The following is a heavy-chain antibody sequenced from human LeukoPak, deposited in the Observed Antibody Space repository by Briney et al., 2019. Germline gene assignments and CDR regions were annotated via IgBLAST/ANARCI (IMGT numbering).Heavy chain of an antibody. CDR2: IYYSGST. CDR3: ARALDSSGYYYVGYFDY. J-gene: IGHJ4*02. Sequence: SQTLSLTCTVSGGSISSGSYYWSWIRQPPGKGLEWIGYIYYSGSTNYNPSLKSRVTISVDTSKNQFSLKLSSVTAADTAVYYCARALDSSGYYYVGYFDYWGQGTLVTVSS. V-gene: IGHV4-61*01. D-gene: IGHD3-22*01. CDR1: GGSISSGSYY.